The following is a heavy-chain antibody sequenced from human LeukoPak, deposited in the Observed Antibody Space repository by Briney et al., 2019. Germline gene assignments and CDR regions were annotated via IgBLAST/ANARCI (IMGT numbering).Heavy chain of an antibody. Sequence: GGSLRLSCAASGFTFSSYAMSWVRQAPGKGLEWVSAISGSGGSTYYADSVKGRFTISRDNSKNTLYLQMNSLRAEETAVYYCAKEKDSSGYYAYYFDYWGQGTLVTVSS. V-gene: IGHV3-23*01. CDR2: ISGSGGST. J-gene: IGHJ4*02. CDR1: GFTFSSYA. CDR3: AKEKDSSGYYAYYFDY. D-gene: IGHD3-22*01.